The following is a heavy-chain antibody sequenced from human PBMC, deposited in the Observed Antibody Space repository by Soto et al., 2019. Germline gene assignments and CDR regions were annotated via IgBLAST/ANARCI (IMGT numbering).Heavy chain of an antibody. D-gene: IGHD6-13*01. Sequence: GSLRLSCAASGFTFSSYAMSWVRQAPGKGLEWVSAISGSGGSTYYADSVKGRFTISRDNSKNTLYLQMNSLRAEDTAVYYCAKAHPEYSSSWNWFDPWGQGTLVTVSS. CDR2: ISGSGGST. CDR1: GFTFSSYA. CDR3: AKAHPEYSSSWNWFDP. J-gene: IGHJ5*02. V-gene: IGHV3-23*01.